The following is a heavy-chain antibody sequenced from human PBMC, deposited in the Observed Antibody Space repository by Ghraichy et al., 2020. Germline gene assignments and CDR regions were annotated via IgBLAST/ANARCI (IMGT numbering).Heavy chain of an antibody. D-gene: IGHD1/OR15-1a*01. J-gene: IGHJ6*02. Sequence: GSLRLSCTVSGGSISSYYWTWIRQPPGKGLEWIGYIYYSGSTNYNPSLKSRVTISVDTSKNQFSLKLSSVTAADTAVYYCARHRGGWTKYYYYYYGMDVWGQGTTVTVSS. CDR1: GGSISSYY. V-gene: IGHV4-59*08. CDR3: ARHRGGWTKYYYYYYGMDV. CDR2: IYYSGST.